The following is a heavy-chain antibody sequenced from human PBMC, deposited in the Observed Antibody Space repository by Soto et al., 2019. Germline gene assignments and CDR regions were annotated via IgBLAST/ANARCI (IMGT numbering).Heavy chain of an antibody. CDR1: GFSLSTSGVG. D-gene: IGHD4-17*01. V-gene: IGHV2-5*02. J-gene: IGHJ6*03. Sequence: QITLKESGPTLVKPTQTLTLTCTFSGFSLSTSGVGVGWIRQPPGKALEWLALIYWDDDKRYSPSLKSRLTITKDTSKNPVVLTMTNMDPVDTATYYCAHSPRVDYGDYGGDYYYYYMDVWGKGTTVTVSS. CDR3: AHSPRVDYGDYGGDYYYYYMDV. CDR2: IYWDDDK.